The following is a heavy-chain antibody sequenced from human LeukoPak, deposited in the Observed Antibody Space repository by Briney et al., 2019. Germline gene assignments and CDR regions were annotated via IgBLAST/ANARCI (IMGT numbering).Heavy chain of an antibody. J-gene: IGHJ6*02. CDR2: FDPEDGET. V-gene: IGHV1-24*01. CDR1: GYTLTELS. CDR3: ATDPVVAVAGTYYYGMDV. D-gene: IGHD6-19*01. Sequence: ASVKVSCKVSGYTLTELSMHWVRQAPGKGLEWMGGFDPEDGETIYAQKFQGRVTMTEDTSTDTAYMELSSLRSEDTAVYYCATDPVVAVAGTYYYGMDVWGQGTTVTVSS.